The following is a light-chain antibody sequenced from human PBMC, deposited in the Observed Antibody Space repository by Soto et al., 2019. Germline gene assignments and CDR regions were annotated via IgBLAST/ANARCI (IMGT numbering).Light chain of an antibody. CDR2: DTS. CDR1: QSVSGSY. CDR3: QPYNNWPLT. V-gene: IGKV3-15*01. Sequence: LPQDHGTLSLSPGDRATVSCRASQSVSGSYLAWYQQKPGQAPSLLIYDTSTRATGVPTRFSGSRSGAEFTLTINSLQSEDFAVYYCQPYNNWPLTFGGGTNVDIK. J-gene: IGKJ4*01.